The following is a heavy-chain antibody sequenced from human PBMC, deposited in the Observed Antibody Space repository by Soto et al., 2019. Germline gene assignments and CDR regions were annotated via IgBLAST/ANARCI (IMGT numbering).Heavy chain of an antibody. V-gene: IGHV4-30-2*01. CDR3: ARHRGSTTAVAGILAEYYFDY. J-gene: IGHJ4*02. D-gene: IGHD6-19*01. CDR2: IYDSGNT. CDR1: GGSISGTTYS. Sequence: SETLSLTCAVSGGSISGTTYSWSWMRQPPGKGLEWIGYIYDSGNTYYNPSLKSQFSISVDRSKNQFSLKLSSVTAADTAVYYCARHRGSTTAVAGILAEYYFDYWGQGTLVTVSS.